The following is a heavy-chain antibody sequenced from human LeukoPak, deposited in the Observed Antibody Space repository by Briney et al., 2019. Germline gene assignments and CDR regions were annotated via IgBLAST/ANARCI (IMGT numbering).Heavy chain of an antibody. Sequence: GGSLRLSCAASGFTFSSYAMSWVRQAPGKGLEWVSAISGSGGSTYYADSVKGRFTISRDNSKNTLYLQMNSLRAEDTAVYYCAKGPNGYRITGMGYWGQGTLVTVSS. D-gene: IGHD1-20*01. V-gene: IGHV3-23*01. J-gene: IGHJ4*02. CDR1: GFTFSSYA. CDR3: AKGPNGYRITGMGY. CDR2: ISGSGGST.